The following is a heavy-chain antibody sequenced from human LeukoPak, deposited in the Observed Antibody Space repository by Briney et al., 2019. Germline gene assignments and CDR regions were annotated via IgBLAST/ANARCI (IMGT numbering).Heavy chain of an antibody. CDR1: GGSISSYY. Sequence: SETLSLTCTVSGGSISSYYWSWIRQHPGKGLEWIGYIYYSGSTYYNPSLKSRVTISVDTSKNQFSLKLSCVTAADTAVYYCARESPPARDSSSSYTNDAFDIWGQGTMVTVSS. CDR2: IYYSGST. CDR3: ARESPPARDSSSSYTNDAFDI. J-gene: IGHJ3*02. V-gene: IGHV4-59*06. D-gene: IGHD2-2*02.